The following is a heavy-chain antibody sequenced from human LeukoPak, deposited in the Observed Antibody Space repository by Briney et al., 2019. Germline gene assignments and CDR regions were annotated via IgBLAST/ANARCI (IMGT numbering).Heavy chain of an antibody. D-gene: IGHD5-24*01. CDR1: GFTFSSYA. V-gene: IGHV3-64*01. Sequence: GGSLRLSCAASGFTFSSYAMHWVRQAPGKRLEYVSAISSNGGSTYYANSVKGRFTISRDNSKNTLYLQMGSLRAEDMAVYYCAREQEEMGYYYYYMDVWGKGTTVTVSS. CDR3: AREQEEMGYYYYYMDV. J-gene: IGHJ6*03. CDR2: ISSNGGST.